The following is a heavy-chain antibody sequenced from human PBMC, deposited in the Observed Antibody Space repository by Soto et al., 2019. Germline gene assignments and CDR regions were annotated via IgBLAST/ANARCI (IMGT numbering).Heavy chain of an antibody. J-gene: IGHJ6*02. CDR1: GYSFTSYW. CDR3: ARLPSGLGSSYPPYYYYGMDV. V-gene: IGHV5-51*01. CDR2: IYPGDSET. Sequence: GESLKISCQASGYSFTSYWIGWVRQMPRKGLEWMGIIYPGDSETRYSPSFQGQVTISADKSISTAYLQLRSLKASETAMYYCARLPSGLGSSYPPYYYYGMDVWGQGTTVTVSS. D-gene: IGHD3-3*01.